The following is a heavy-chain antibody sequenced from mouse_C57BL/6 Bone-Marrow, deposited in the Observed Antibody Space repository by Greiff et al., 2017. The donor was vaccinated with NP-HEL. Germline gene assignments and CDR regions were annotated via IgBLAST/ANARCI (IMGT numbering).Heavy chain of an antibody. D-gene: IGHD1-1*01. CDR3: AREHLRMDY. CDR2: ISYDGSN. Sequence: ESGPGLVKPSQSLSLTCSVTGYSITSGYYWNWIRQFPGNKLEWMGYISYDGSNNYNPSLKNRISITRDTSKNQFFLKLNSVTTEDTATYYCAREHLRMDYWGQGTSVTVSS. V-gene: IGHV3-6*01. J-gene: IGHJ4*01. CDR1: GYSITSGYY.